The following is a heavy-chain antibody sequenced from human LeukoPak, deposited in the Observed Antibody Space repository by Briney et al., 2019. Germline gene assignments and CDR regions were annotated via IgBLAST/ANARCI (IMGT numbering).Heavy chain of an antibody. CDR3: AREGSSGYSPNYGMDV. CDR1: GYTFTGYY. V-gene: IGHV1-2*02. D-gene: IGHD3-22*01. Sequence: ASVKVSCKASGYTFTGYYMHWVRQAPGQGLEWMGWINPNSGGTNHAQKFQGRVTMTRDTSISTAYMELSSLRSEDTAVYYCAREGSSGYSPNYGMDVWGQGTTVTVS. J-gene: IGHJ6*02. CDR2: INPNSGGT.